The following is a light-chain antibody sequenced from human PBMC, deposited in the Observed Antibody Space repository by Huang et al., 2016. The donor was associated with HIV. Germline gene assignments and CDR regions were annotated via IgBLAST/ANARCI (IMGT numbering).Light chain of an antibody. V-gene: IGKV4-1*01. CDR3: LQYYSVPQT. CDR1: QTVLYSLNKKNY. Sequence: DIVMTQSPDSLAVSPGERATIHCKSSQTVLYSLNKKNYLAWFQQKPGRPPKLLIYWATTREAGVPDRFSGSGYGTDFTLTINNLQAEDVAVYFCLQYYSVPQTFGHGTKVEIK. CDR2: WAT. J-gene: IGKJ1*01.